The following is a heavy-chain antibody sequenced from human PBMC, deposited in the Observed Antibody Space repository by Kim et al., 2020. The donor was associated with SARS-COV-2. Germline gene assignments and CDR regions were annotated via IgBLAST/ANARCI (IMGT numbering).Heavy chain of an antibody. CDR1: GFTFSSYW. Sequence: GGSLRLSCAASGFTFSSYWMHWVRQAPGKGLVWVSRINSDGSSTSYADSVKGRFTISRDNARNKLYLQMNSLRVEDTAVYYCACLSTGSVWDEFDYWGQG. CDR3: ACLSTGSVWDEFDY. CDR2: INSDGSST. J-gene: IGHJ4*02. D-gene: IGHD3-16*01. V-gene: IGHV3-74*01.